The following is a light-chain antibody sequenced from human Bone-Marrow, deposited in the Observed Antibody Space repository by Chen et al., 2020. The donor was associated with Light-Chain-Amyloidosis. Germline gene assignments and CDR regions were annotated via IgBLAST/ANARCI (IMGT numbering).Light chain of an antibody. CDR2: RDT. CDR1: DLPTKY. J-gene: IGLJ2*01. V-gene: IGLV3-25*03. Sequence: SYELTQPPSVSVSPGQTARITCSGDDLPTKYAYWYQQKPGQAPVLVIHRDTERPSGISERCSGARSGTTATLTISGVPAEDEADYHCQSADSSGTYEVIFGGGTKLTVL. CDR3: QSADSSGTYEVI.